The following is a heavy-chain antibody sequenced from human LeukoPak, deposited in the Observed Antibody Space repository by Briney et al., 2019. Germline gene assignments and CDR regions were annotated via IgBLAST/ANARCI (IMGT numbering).Heavy chain of an antibody. D-gene: IGHD3-10*01. CDR2: IKQDGSEK. J-gene: IGHJ4*02. CDR1: GFTFSSYW. Sequence: GGSLRLSCAASGFTFSSYWMSWVRQAPGEGLEWVANIKQDGSEKYYVDSVKGRFTISRDNAKNSLYLQMNSLRAEDTAVYYCARVKWSLVRGVTLGDYWGQGTLVTVSS. V-gene: IGHV3-7*01. CDR3: ARVKWSLVRGVTLGDY.